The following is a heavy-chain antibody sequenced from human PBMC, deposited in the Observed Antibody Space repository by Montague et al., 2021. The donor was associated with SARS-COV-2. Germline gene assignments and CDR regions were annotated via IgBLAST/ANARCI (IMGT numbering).Heavy chain of an antibody. CDR2: IYYSGST. J-gene: IGHJ6*02. Sequence: SETLSLTCTVSGGSISSSSYYWGWIRQPPGKGLEWIGSIYYSGSTYYNPSLKSRVTISVGTSKNQFSLKLSSVTAADTAVYYCARHASYDYSKDLYYYYYYGMDVWGQGTTVTVPS. CDR3: ARHASYDYSKDLYYYYYYGMDV. V-gene: IGHV4-39*01. D-gene: IGHD4-11*01. CDR1: GGSISSSSYY.